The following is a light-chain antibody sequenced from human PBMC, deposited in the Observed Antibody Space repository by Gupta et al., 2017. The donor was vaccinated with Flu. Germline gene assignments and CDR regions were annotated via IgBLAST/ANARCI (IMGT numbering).Light chain of an antibody. CDR2: WAS. J-gene: IGKJ4*01. V-gene: IGKV4-1*01. CDR1: QSIFFSFSNKNY. Sequence: DIVMTQSPDSLAVSLGERATINCKSSQSIFFSFSNKNYVAWYQQKPGQPPKLLIYWASIRQSGVPDRISGSGSGTDFTLTISSLQAEDAAVDYCHQYLSTPLTFGGGTKVEIK. CDR3: HQYLSTPLT.